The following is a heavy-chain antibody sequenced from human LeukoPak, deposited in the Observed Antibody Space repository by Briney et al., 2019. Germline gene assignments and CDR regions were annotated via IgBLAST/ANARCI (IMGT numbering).Heavy chain of an antibody. CDR3: ARGRGYSYGYYYYMDV. J-gene: IGHJ6*03. Sequence: WASVKVSCKASGYAFAFYGISWVRQATGQGLEWMGWMNPNSGNTGYAQKFQGRVTITRNTSISTAYMELSSLRSEDTAVYYCARGRGYSYGYYYYMDVWGKGTTVTVSS. CDR2: MNPNSGNT. V-gene: IGHV1-8*03. D-gene: IGHD5-18*01. CDR1: GYAFAFYG.